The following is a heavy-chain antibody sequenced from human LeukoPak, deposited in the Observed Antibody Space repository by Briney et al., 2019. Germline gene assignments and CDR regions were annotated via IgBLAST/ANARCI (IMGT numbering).Heavy chain of an antibody. Sequence: GGSLGLSCAASGFTFSSYAMSWVRQAPGKGLEWVSAISGSGGSTYYADSVKGRFTISRDNSKNTLYLQMNSLRAEDTAVYYCAKDPTPSGYYYLPFDYWGQGTLVTVSS. CDR1: GFTFSSYA. V-gene: IGHV3-23*01. CDR3: AKDPTPSGYYYLPFDY. J-gene: IGHJ4*02. D-gene: IGHD3-22*01. CDR2: ISGSGGST.